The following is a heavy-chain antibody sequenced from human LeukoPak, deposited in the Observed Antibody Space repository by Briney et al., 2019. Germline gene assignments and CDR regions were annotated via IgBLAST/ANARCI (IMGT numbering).Heavy chain of an antibody. CDR1: GFTFSNSA. CDR2: ISGSGVNT. D-gene: IGHD1-26*01. J-gene: IGHJ5*02. V-gene: IGHV3-23*01. Sequence: PGGSLRLSCAASGFTFSNSAMSWVRQAPGKRLEWVSSISGSGVNTYYADSVKGRFTIFRDNSKNTLYLQMNSLRAEDTAVYYCARVVGAKPNWFDPWGQGTLVTVSS. CDR3: ARVVGAKPNWFDP.